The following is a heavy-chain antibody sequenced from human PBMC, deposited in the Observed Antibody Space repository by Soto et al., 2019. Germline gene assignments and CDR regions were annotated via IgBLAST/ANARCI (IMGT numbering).Heavy chain of an antibody. CDR3: ARDRGVSATMGDNWFDP. Sequence: ASVKVSCKASGYTFTNYAMHWVRQAPGQRLEWMGWINTGNGNTKYSQKFQGRVTITRDTSASTAYMELSSLRSEDTAVYYCARDRGVSATMGDNWFDPWGQGTLVTVSS. J-gene: IGHJ5*02. D-gene: IGHD2-2*01. CDR2: INTGNGNT. CDR1: GYTFTNYA. V-gene: IGHV1-3*04.